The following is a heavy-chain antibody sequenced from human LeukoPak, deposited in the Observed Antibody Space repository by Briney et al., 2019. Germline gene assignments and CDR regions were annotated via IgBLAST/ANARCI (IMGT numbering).Heavy chain of an antibody. CDR3: ARRYGDYGESDY. D-gene: IGHD4-17*01. J-gene: IGHJ4*02. Sequence: GGSLRLSCAASGFTVSSNYMSWVRQAPGNGLEWVSVIYSGGSTYYADSVKGRFTISRDNSKNTLYLQMNSLRAEDTAVYYCARRYGDYGESDYWGQGTLVTVSS. CDR1: GFTVSSNY. CDR2: IYSGGST. V-gene: IGHV3-53*01.